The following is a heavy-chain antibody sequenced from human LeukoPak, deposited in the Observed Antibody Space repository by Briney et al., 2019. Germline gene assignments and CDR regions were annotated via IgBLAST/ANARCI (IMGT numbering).Heavy chain of an antibody. CDR3: ARNSGGGDDY. D-gene: IGHD5-12*01. CDR1: GFTFSSYA. CDR2: ISGSGGNT. Sequence: GGTLRLSCAASGFTFSSYAMSWVRQAPGKGLEWVSAISGSGGNTYYADSVKGRFTISRDNSKNTLYLQMNSLRAEDTAVYYCARNSGGGDDYWGQGTLVTVSS. J-gene: IGHJ4*02. V-gene: IGHV3-23*01.